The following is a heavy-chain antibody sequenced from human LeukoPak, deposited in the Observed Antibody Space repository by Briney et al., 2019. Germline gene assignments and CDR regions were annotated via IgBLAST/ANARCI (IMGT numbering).Heavy chain of an antibody. J-gene: IGHJ3*02. CDR2: IYYSGST. Sequence: KPSETLSLTCTVSGGSISSSSYYWGWIRQPPGKGLEWIGSIYYSGSTYYNPSLKSRVTISVDTSKNQFSLKLSSVTAADTAVYYCARPFDYYDSSGYPRRYDAFDIWGQGTMVTVSS. D-gene: IGHD3-22*01. CDR1: GGSISSSSYY. CDR3: ARPFDYYDSSGYPRRYDAFDI. V-gene: IGHV4-39*01.